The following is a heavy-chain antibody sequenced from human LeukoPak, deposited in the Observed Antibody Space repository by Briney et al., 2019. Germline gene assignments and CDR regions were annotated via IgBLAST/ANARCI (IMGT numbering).Heavy chain of an antibody. CDR2: IYPGDSET. Sequence: PGESLKISCKGSGYSFTTYWIGWVRQMPGKGLEWMGIIYPGDSETRYSPSFQGQVTISADKSISTAYLQWSSLKASDTAMYYCARHEPSYGVTSPYFDYWGQGTLVTVSS. J-gene: IGHJ4*02. CDR1: GYSFTTYW. D-gene: IGHD4-23*01. V-gene: IGHV5-51*01. CDR3: ARHEPSYGVTSPYFDY.